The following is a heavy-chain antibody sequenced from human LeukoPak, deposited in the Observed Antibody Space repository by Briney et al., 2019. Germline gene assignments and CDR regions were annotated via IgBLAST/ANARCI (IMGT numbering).Heavy chain of an antibody. CDR1: GGSISSSSYY. D-gene: IGHD3-3*02. CDR3: ARGGLTQPFFH. CDR2: IYYSGST. V-gene: IGHV4-39*07. Sequence: PSETLSLTCTVSGGSISSSSYYWGWIRQPPGKGLEWIGSIYYSGSTYYNPSPKSRVTISVDTSKNQFSLKLSSVTAADTAVYYCARGGLTQPFFHWGQGTLVTVSS. J-gene: IGHJ4*02.